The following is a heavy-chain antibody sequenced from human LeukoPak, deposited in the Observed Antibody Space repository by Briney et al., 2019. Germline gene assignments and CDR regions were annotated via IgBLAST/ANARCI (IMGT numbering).Heavy chain of an antibody. D-gene: IGHD3-10*01. CDR2: ISGSGGST. CDR3: AKDRDYYGSGSYSYYFDY. J-gene: IGHJ4*02. V-gene: IGHV3-23*01. CDR1: GFTFSSYS. Sequence: PGWSLRLSCAASGFTFSSYSMSGLHLAPGKGLEWVSGISGSGGSTYYAASVKGRFTISRDNSKNTLYLQMTSLRAEDTAVYYWAKDRDYYGSGSYSYYFDYWGQGTLVTVSS.